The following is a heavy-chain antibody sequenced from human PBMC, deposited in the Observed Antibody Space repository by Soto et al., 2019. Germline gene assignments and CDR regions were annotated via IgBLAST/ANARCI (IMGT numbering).Heavy chain of an antibody. CDR3: ARIRYSSGWNMYYFDY. CDR1: GFSLSNARMG. CDR2: IFSNDEK. D-gene: IGHD6-19*01. J-gene: IGHJ4*02. Sequence: SGPTLVNPTETLTLTCTVSGFSLSNARMGVSWIRQPPGKALEWLAHIFSNDEKSYSTSLKSRLTISKDTSKSQVVLTMTNMDPVDTATYYCARIRYSSGWNMYYFDYWGQGTLVTVSS. V-gene: IGHV2-26*01.